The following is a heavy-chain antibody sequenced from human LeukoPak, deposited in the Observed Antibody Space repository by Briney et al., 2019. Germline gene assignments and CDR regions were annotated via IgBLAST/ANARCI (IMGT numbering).Heavy chain of an antibody. J-gene: IGHJ5*02. CDR1: GFSVSTNY. CDR3: IVFGDSNH. Sequence: PGGSLRLSCAVSGFSVSTNYMTWVRQAPGKGLEWVSAIHTSGDTCYADSVKGRFTISRDTSKNTLYLQINSLRVEDTAVYYCIVFGDSNHWGQGTLVTVSS. D-gene: IGHD4-17*01. CDR2: IHTSGDT. V-gene: IGHV3-53*01.